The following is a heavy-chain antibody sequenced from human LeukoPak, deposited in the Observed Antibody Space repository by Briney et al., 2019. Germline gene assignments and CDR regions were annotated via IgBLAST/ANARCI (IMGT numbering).Heavy chain of an antibody. V-gene: IGHV3-23*01. J-gene: IGHJ3*02. CDR1: SRYA. CDR3: AKGRYYYDSSDAFEI. Sequence: SRYAMSWVRQALGEGVGWVSALCGSGGSAYYAHSVKSGGTLSRANSKNTLYLQMNSLRAEDTAVYHCAKGRYYYDSSDAFEIWGQGTMVTVSS. D-gene: IGHD3-22*01. CDR2: LCGSGGSA.